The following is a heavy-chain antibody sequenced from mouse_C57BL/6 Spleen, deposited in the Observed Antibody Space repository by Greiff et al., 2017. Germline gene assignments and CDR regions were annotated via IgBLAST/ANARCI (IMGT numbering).Heavy chain of an antibody. CDR1: GYAFSSSW. Sequence: VMLVESGPELVKPGASVKISCKASGYAFSSSWMNWVKQRPGQGLEWIGRIYPGDGDTNYNGKFKGKATLTADKSSSTAYMHLSSLTSEDSAVYFCARDYGSSYRFAYWGQGTLVTVSA. CDR2: IYPGDGDT. D-gene: IGHD1-1*01. V-gene: IGHV1-82*01. CDR3: ARDYGSSYRFAY. J-gene: IGHJ3*01.